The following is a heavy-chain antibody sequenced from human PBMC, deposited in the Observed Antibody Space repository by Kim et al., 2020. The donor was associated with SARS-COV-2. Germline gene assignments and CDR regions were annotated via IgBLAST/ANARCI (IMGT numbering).Heavy chain of an antibody. V-gene: IGHV4-39*01. CDR3: ARHADGSGGPYYFDY. D-gene: IGHD3-10*01. J-gene: IGHJ4*02. Sequence: PALKSRVTISVDTSKSQFSLKLSYVTAADTAVYYCARHADGSGGPYYFDYWGQGTLVTVSS.